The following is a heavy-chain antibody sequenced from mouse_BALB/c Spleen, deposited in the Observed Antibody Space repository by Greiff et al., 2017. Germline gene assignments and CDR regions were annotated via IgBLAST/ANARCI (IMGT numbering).Heavy chain of an antibody. CDR2: INPSNGRT. CDR3: ARKRGYDGYYFDY. CDR1: GYTFTSYW. V-gene: IGHV1S81*02. D-gene: IGHD2-2*01. J-gene: IGHJ2*01. Sequence: VQLQQPGAELVKPGASVKLSCKASGYTFTSYWMHWVKQRPGQGLEWIGEINPSNGRTNYNEKFKSKATLTVDKSSSTAYMQLSSLTSEDSAVYYCARKRGYDGYYFDYWGQGTTRTVSS.